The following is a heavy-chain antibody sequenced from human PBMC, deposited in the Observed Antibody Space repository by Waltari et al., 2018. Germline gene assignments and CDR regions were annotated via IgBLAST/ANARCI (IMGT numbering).Heavy chain of an antibody. J-gene: IGHJ4*02. CDR1: GFTFSSYA. Sequence: EVQLLESGGGLVQPGGSLRLSCAASGFTFSSYAMRWVRQAPGKGLEWVSVIYSGGSTYYADSVKGRFTISRDNSKNTLYLQMNSLRAEDTAVYYCATPRGYSSSWYWDYWGQGTLVTVSS. V-gene: IGHV3-23*03. D-gene: IGHD6-13*01. CDR3: ATPRGYSSSWYWDY. CDR2: IYSGGST.